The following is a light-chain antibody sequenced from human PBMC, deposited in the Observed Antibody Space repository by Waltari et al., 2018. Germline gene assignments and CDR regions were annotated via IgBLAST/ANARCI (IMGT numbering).Light chain of an antibody. J-gene: IGLJ6*01. CDR3: VLYMGSGISV. Sequence: QTVVTQEPSFSVSPGGTVTLTCGLSSGSVSTSYYPSWYQQTPGQAPRTLIYSTNTRSSGVPDRSSGSILGNKAALTITGAQADDESDYYCVLYMGSGISVFGSGTKVTVL. V-gene: IGLV8-61*01. CDR2: STN. CDR1: SGSVSTSYY.